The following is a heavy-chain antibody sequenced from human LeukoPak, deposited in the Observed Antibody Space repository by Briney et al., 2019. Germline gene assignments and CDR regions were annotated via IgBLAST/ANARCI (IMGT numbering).Heavy chain of an antibody. CDR1: GFTFSSYG. Sequence: PGGSLRLSCAASGFTFSSYGMHWVRQAPGKGLEWVAVIWYDGSNKYYADSVKGRFTTSRDNSKNTLYLQMNSLRAEDTAVYYCAKDSRGLSDYWGQGTLVTVSS. CDR2: IWYDGSNK. CDR3: AKDSRGLSDY. V-gene: IGHV3-33*06. D-gene: IGHD2/OR15-2a*01. J-gene: IGHJ4*02.